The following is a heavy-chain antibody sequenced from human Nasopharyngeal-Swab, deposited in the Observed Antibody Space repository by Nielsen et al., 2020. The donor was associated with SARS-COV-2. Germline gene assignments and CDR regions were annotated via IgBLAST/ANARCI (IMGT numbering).Heavy chain of an antibody. CDR2: ITYDGSNK. CDR1: GFTFSSYA. Sequence: GGSLRLSCAASGFTFSSYAMHWVRQAPGQGLEWVEVITYDGSNKYYADSVKGRFTISRDNSKNTLYLQMNSLRAEDTAVYYCARDLGDVWGKGTTVTVSS. CDR3: ARDLGDV. V-gene: IGHV3-30-3*01. J-gene: IGHJ6*04.